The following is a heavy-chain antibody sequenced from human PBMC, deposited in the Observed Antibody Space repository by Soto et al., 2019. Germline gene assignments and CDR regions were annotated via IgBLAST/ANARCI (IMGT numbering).Heavy chain of an antibody. CDR1: ESTVSRDW. CDR3: SGGVGDAF. D-gene: IGHD1-26*01. J-gene: IGHJ4*02. Sequence: EVHLVECGGGLVQTGGSLRLSCAIFESTVSRDWMNWVRQAPGKGLEWVAHINQDGSEKYYVDSVKGRFTISRDNAKKSLYLQMNSLRPADTAMYYCSGGVGDAFWGQGTLVTVSS. V-gene: IGHV3-7*04. CDR2: INQDGSEK.